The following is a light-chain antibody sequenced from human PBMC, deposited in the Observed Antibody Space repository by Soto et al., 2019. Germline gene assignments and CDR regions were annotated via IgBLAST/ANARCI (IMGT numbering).Light chain of an antibody. J-gene: IGKJ1*01. Sequence: EIVMTQSPATLSVSPGERATLSCRASQSVRSNLAWYQQKPGQSPRLLIYGASNRATGIPDKFNGSGSGTDFTLTISRLEPEDFAVYFCQQFGNSPWTFGQGTKVDIK. CDR1: QSVRSN. CDR2: GAS. CDR3: QQFGNSPWT. V-gene: IGKV3-20*01.